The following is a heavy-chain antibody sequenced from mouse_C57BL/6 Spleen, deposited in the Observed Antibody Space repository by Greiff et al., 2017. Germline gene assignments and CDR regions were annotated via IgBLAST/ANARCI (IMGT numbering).Heavy chain of an antibody. D-gene: IGHD2-2*01. CDR3: TRGGVTTPFDY. J-gene: IGHJ2*01. CDR2: IDPETGGT. CDR1: GYTFTDYE. Sequence: QVQLQQSGAELVRPGASVTLSCKASGYTFTDYEMHWVKQTPVHGLEWIGAIDPETGGTAYNQKFKGKAILTADKSSSTAYMELRSLTSEDSAVYYCTRGGVTTPFDYWGQGTTLTGSS. V-gene: IGHV1-15*01.